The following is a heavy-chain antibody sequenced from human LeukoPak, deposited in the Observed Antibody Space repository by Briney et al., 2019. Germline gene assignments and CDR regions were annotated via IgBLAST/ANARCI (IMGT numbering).Heavy chain of an antibody. V-gene: IGHV4-30-4*08. Sequence: PSQTLSLTCTVSGGSISSGDYYWSWIRQPPGKGLEWIGYIYYSGSTYYNPSLKSRVTISVDTSKNQFSLKLSSVTAADTAVYYCARNSGSYRQIDYWGQGTLVTVSS. CDR2: IYYSGST. J-gene: IGHJ4*02. D-gene: IGHD1-26*01. CDR1: GGSISSGDYY. CDR3: ARNSGSYRQIDY.